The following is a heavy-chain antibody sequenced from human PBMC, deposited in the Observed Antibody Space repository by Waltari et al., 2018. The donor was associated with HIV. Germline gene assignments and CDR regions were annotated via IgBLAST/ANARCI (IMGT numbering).Heavy chain of an antibody. J-gene: IGHJ4*02. CDR1: GGSISSYY. CDR3: ARGEDTLGLGPDPPVY. D-gene: IGHD5-18*01. Sequence: QVQLQESGPGLVKPSETLSLTCTVSGGSISSYYWSWIRQPPGKGLEWIGYIYYSGSTNYHPSLKSRVTISVDTSKNQFSLKLNSVTAADTAVYYCARGEDTLGLGPDPPVYWGQGTLVTVSS. CDR2: IYYSGST. V-gene: IGHV4-59*01.